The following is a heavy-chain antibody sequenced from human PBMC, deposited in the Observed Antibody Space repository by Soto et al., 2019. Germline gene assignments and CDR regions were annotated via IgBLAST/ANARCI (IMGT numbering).Heavy chain of an antibody. Sequence: QVQLQESGPGLVKPSQTLLLTCSVSGDSISTASHYWNWIRHLPGKGLEWIGNIYSSGRIYYTPSLQSRATISEDTSTNQFSLTLSSVTAADTGVYYCARSISSGSFSFGYHGMDVWGQGTTVTVSS. D-gene: IGHD3-10*01. CDR1: GDSISTASHY. CDR3: ARSISSGSFSFGYHGMDV. J-gene: IGHJ6*02. CDR2: IYSSGRI. V-gene: IGHV4-31*03.